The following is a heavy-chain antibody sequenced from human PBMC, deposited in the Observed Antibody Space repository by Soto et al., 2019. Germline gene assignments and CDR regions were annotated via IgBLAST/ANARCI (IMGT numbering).Heavy chain of an antibody. CDR2: ISYDGSNT. Sequence: QVQLVESGGGVVQPGRSLRLSCAASGFTFSTYAMHWVRQAPGKGLEWVALISYDGSNTYYADSVKGRLTISRDNSKSTLYLQMNSLRDEDTAVYYCAKELAYCGGDCSPTYYYYYYGMDVWGQGTTVTVSS. CDR1: GFTFSTYA. J-gene: IGHJ6*02. CDR3: AKELAYCGGDCSPTYYYYYYGMDV. D-gene: IGHD2-21*02. V-gene: IGHV3-30*18.